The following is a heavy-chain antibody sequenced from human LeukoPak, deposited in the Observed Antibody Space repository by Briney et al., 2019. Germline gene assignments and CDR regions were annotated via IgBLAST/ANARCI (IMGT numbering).Heavy chain of an antibody. V-gene: IGHV2-5*01. CDR1: GFSLSTSGVG. CDR2: IYWNDDK. J-gene: IGHJ5*02. D-gene: IGHD5-18*01. CDR3: AHRGYTYAFDP. Sequence: SGPTLAKPTRTLTLTCTFSGFSLSTSGVGVAWIRQPPGKALEWLGIIYWNDDKRYSPSLKSRLTITKDTSKNHVVLTMTNMDPVDTATYFCAHRGYTYAFDPWGQGTLVTVAS.